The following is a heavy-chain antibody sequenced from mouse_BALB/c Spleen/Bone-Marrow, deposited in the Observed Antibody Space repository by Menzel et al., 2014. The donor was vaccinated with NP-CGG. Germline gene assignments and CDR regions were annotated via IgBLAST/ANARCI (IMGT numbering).Heavy chain of an antibody. CDR2: IDPANGNT. CDR1: GFNIKDTY. CDR3: ARYYYGSCYAMDY. J-gene: IGHJ4*01. D-gene: IGHD1-1*01. Sequence: EVQLQQSGAELVKPGASVKLSCTASGFNIKDTYMHWVKQRPEQGLEWIGRIDPANGNTKYDPKFQGKATITADTSSNTAYLQLSSLTSEDTADYYCARYYYGSCYAMDYWGQGTSVTVSS. V-gene: IGHV14-3*02.